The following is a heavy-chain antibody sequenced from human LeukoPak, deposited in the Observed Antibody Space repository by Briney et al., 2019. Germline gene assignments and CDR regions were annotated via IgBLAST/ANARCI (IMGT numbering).Heavy chain of an antibody. D-gene: IGHD3-22*01. Sequence: ASVKVSCKASGYTFTDYYMHWVRQAPGQGLEWLGWIKVKSGDTIYALKFQGRVTMTRDTSTSTAYMELGSLRPDDTAVYYCARDLEPYYYDSSGYFDSWGQGTLVSVSS. J-gene: IGHJ4*02. CDR1: GYTFTDYY. V-gene: IGHV1-2*02. CDR2: IKVKSGDT. CDR3: ARDLEPYYYDSSGYFDS.